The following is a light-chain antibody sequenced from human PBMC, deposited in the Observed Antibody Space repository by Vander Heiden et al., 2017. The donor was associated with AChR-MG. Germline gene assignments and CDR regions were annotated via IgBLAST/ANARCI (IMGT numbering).Light chain of an antibody. CDR3: QVCDSRSVRVV. Sequence: SYGLTQPPSDSVAPVQPDSISCGGNNPRSESLHWYQQKPGEAPVLVVYDGSFRPSGIPERFSGSNSGQTATLTISRVEAGDEADYYCQVCDSRSVRVVFGGGTKLTVL. J-gene: IGLJ2*01. CDR2: DGS. CDR1: NPRSES. V-gene: IGLV3-21*02.